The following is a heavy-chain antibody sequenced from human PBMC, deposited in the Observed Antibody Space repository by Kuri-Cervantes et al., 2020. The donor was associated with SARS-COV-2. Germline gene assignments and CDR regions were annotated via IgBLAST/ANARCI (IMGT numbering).Heavy chain of an antibody. V-gene: IGHV3-7*01. CDR3: ARLNAFDI. CDR2: IKQDGSEK. J-gene: IGHJ3*02. Sequence: GGSLRLSCAATEFTFSASWMHWVCQAPEKGLEWAANIKQDGSEKYYVDSVKGRFTISRDNAKNSLYLQMNSLRAEDTAVYYCARLNAFDIWGQGTMVTVSS. CDR1: EFTFSASW.